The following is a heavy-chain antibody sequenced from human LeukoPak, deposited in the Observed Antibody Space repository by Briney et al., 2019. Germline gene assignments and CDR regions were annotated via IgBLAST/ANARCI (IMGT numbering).Heavy chain of an antibody. CDR3: ALLTVASDFDY. CDR1: RFPFSIYE. Sequence: SGGSLRLSCVVSRFPFSIYEMNWVRQAPGKGLEWVSNIHSSGTVKYYSDSVKGRFSISRDNAKNSLYLQMNSLRVEDTAVYYCALLTVASDFDYWGQGALVTVSS. V-gene: IGHV3-48*03. CDR2: IHSSGTVK. J-gene: IGHJ4*02. D-gene: IGHD5-12*01.